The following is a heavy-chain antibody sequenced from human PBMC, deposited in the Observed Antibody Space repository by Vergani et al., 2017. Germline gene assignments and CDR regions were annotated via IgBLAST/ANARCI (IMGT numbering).Heavy chain of an antibody. V-gene: IGHV4-59*01. CDR1: GGSISRYY. J-gene: IGHJ5*02. D-gene: IGHD3-22*01. CDR2: IYYSGST. CDR3: ARVTELYYYDSSAWLDP. Sequence: QVQLQESGPGLVKPSETLSLTCTVPGGSISRYYWSWIRQPPGKGLEWIGYIYYSGSTHYHPSLKSRVTISVDTSKNQFSLKLRYVAAADTAVYYCARVTELYYYDSSAWLDPWGQGTLVTVSS.